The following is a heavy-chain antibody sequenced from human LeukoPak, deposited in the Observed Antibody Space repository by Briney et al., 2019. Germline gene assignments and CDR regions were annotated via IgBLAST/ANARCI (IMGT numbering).Heavy chain of an antibody. Sequence: GGSLRLSCSASGFMFSSYGMHWVRQAPGKGLEWVAVISYNGSNKYYEDSVKGRFTISRDNSMNTLYLQVNSLRTDDTAVYYCAKGGAYCTSANCRGAFDLWGQGTMVTVSS. CDR2: ISYNGSNK. J-gene: IGHJ3*01. CDR3: AKGGAYCTSANCRGAFDL. D-gene: IGHD2-2*01. CDR1: GFMFSSYG. V-gene: IGHV3-30*18.